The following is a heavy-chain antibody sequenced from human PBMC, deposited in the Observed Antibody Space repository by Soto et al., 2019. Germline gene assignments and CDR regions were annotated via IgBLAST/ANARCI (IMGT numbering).Heavy chain of an antibody. V-gene: IGHV4-34*01. CDR2: MSHSGGT. CDR3: ARVERGTATTVVDDFDI. CDR1: GGFVSSGNYY. Sequence: QEQLQQWGAGLLKPSETLSLTCAVYGGFVSSGNYYWSWIRQPPGKGLEWIGEMSHSGGTHFNPSLKSRVTISVDTSKNPFSLKMSSVTAADTALYYCARVERGTATTVVDDFDIWGPGTMVTVPS. D-gene: IGHD1-1*01. J-gene: IGHJ3*02.